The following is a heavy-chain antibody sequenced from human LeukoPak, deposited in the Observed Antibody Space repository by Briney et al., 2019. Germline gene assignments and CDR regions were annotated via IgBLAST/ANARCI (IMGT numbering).Heavy chain of an antibody. J-gene: IGHJ6*03. V-gene: IGHV1-46*01. CDR2: INPSGGST. CDR1: GYTFTSYY. CDR3: ARDGSIAAPPNYYYYYMDV. Sequence: ASVTVSCKASGYTFTSYYMHWVRQAPGQGLEWMGIINPSGGSTSYAQKFQGRVTMTRDMSTSTVYMELSSLRSEDTAVYYCARDGSIAAPPNYYYYYMDVWGKGTTVTVSS. D-gene: IGHD6-6*01.